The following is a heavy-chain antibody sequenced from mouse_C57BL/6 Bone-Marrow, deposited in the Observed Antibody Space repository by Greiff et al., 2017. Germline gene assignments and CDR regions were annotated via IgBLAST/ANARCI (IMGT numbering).Heavy chain of an antibody. D-gene: IGHD1-1*01. CDR2: IGPGSGST. CDR1: GYTFTDYY. V-gene: IGHV1-77*01. CDR3: ASEGHLCSSYTYYFDD. Sequence: QVHVKQSGAELVKPGASVKISCKASGYTFTDYYIHWVKQRPGQGLEWIGKIGPGSGSTYYNEKFKGKDTLTADKSSSTAYMQLSSLTSEDSAVYFCASEGHLCSSYTYYFDDWGQGTTVTVSS. J-gene: IGHJ2*01.